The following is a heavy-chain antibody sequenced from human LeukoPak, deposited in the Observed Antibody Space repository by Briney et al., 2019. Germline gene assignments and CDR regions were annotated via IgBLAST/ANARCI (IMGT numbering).Heavy chain of an antibody. D-gene: IGHD6-6*01. CDR2: IIPILGIP. CDR1: GGTFSSYA. CDR3: ARERYSSSSGFDP. J-gene: IGHJ5*02. Sequence: SVKVSCKASGGTFSSYAISWVRQAPGRGLEWMGRIIPILGIPNYAQKSQGRVTITADKSTSTAYMELSSLRSEDTAVYYCARERYSSSSGFDPWGQGTLVTVSS. V-gene: IGHV1-69*04.